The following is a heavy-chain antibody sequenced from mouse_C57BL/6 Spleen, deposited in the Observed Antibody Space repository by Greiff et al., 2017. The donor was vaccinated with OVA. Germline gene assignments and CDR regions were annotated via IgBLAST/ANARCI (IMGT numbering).Heavy chain of an antibody. CDR3: ARSGYYGYYFDY. J-gene: IGHJ2*01. D-gene: IGHD1-1*01. V-gene: IGHV1-39*01. CDR2: INPNYGTT. CDR1: GYSFTDYN. Sequence: EVQGVESGPELVKPGASVKISCKASGYSFTDYNMNWVKQSNGKSLEWIGVINPNYGTTSYNQKFKGKATLTVDQSSSTAYMQLNSLTSEDSAVYYCARSGYYGYYFDYWGKGTTLTVSS.